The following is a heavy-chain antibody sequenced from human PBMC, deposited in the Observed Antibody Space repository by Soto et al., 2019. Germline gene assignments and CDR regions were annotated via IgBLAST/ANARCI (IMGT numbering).Heavy chain of an antibody. CDR1: GFTFTDHG. CDR2: ISNDGNNK. V-gene: IGHV3-30*06. CDR3: ARGPPSYSEFFGWFDP. D-gene: IGHD3-3*01. Sequence: QVRLVESGGGVVQPGRSLRLSCAASGFTFTDHGFHWVRQAPGKGLEWVGVISNDGNNKYNADSVKGRFTISRDNSNNMVYLLMNSLREEDTAVYYCARGPPSYSEFFGWFDPWGQGTLVTVSP. J-gene: IGHJ5*02.